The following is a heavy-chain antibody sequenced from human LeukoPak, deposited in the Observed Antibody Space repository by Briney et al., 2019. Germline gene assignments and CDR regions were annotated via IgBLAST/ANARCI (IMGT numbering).Heavy chain of an antibody. D-gene: IGHD1-26*01. CDR3: ARDLLVGATHFDY. V-gene: IGHV1-46*01. CDR1: GYTFTSYY. Sequence: ASVKVSCKASGYTFTSYYMHWVRQAPGQGPEWMGIINPSGGSTSYAQKFQGRVTMTGDTSTSTVYMELSSLRSEDTAVYYCARDLLVGATHFDYWGQGTLVTVSS. CDR2: INPSGGST. J-gene: IGHJ4*02.